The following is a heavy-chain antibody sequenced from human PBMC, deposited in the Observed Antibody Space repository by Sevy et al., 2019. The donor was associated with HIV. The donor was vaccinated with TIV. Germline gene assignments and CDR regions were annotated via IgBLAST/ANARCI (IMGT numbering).Heavy chain of an antibody. D-gene: IGHD2-21*02. Sequence: GGSLRLSCAASGFTFSSYAMSWVRQAPGKGLEWVSAISGSGGSTYYADSVQGRFTISRDNSKNSLYLQMNSLRAEDTAVYYCSKVLLRPDCGGDCYPDAFDIWGQGTMVTVSS. CDR3: SKVLLRPDCGGDCYPDAFDI. V-gene: IGHV3-23*01. CDR2: ISGSGGST. J-gene: IGHJ3*02. CDR1: GFTFSSYA.